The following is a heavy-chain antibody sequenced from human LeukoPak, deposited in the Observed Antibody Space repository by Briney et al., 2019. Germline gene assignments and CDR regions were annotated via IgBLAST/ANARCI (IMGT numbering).Heavy chain of an antibody. V-gene: IGHV3-7*01. CDR2: IKQDGSEK. CDR3: ARSVTASFDY. D-gene: IGHD2-21*02. Sequence: PGGSLRLSCAASGFTISSYWMSWVRQAPGKGLEWVANIKQDGSEKYYVGSVKGRFTISRDNAKNSLYLQMNSLRAEDTAVYYCARSVTASFDYWGQGTLVTVSS. J-gene: IGHJ4*02. CDR1: GFTISSYW.